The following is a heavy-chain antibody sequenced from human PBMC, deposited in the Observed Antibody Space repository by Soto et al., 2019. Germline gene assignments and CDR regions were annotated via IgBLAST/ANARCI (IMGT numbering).Heavy chain of an antibody. CDR1: GGSFSGYY. CDR3: ARGITTVTPFDY. V-gene: IGHV4-34*01. CDR2: INHSGST. D-gene: IGHD4-17*01. J-gene: IGHJ4*02. Sequence: SETLSLTCAVCGGSFSGYYWSWIRQPPGKGLEWIGEINHSGSTNYNPSLKSRVTISVDTSKNQFSLKLSSVTAADTAVYYCARGITTVTPFDYWGQGTLVTVSS.